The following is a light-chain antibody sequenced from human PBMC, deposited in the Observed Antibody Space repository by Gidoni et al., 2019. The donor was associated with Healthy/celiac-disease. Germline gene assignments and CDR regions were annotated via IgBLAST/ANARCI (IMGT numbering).Light chain of an antibody. CDR1: QSVSSN. CDR3: QQYNKWCS. J-gene: IGKJ2*04. Sequence: IVMTQSPATLSVSPGERATLSCRASQSVSSNLAWYQQKPGQAPRLLIYGASTRATGIPARFSGSGSGKEFTLTISSLQSEDFAVYYCQQYNKWCSFGQGTKLEIK. CDR2: GAS. V-gene: IGKV3-15*01.